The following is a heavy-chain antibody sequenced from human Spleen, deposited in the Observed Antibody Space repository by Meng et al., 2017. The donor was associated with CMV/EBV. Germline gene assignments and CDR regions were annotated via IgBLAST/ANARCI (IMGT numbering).Heavy chain of an antibody. J-gene: IGHJ4*02. V-gene: IGHV4-61*01. CDR2: IYYSGST. Sequence: SETLSLTCTVSGGSVSSGSYYWSWIRQPPGKGLEWIGYIYYSGSTNYNPSLKSRVTISVDTSKNQFSLKLSSVTAADTAVYYCARGTIAVAGHYLDYWGQGTLVTVSS. D-gene: IGHD6-19*01. CDR1: GGSVSSGSYY. CDR3: ARGTIAVAGHYLDY.